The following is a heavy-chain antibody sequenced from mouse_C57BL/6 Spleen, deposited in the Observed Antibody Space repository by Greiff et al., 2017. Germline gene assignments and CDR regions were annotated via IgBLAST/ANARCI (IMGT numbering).Heavy chain of an antibody. D-gene: IGHD4-1*01. CDR3: ARGWDVDYAMDY. Sequence: EVQLQQSGPELVKPGASVKISCKASGYSFTGYYMNWVKQSPEKSLEWIGEINPSTGGTTYNQKFKAKATLTVDKSSSTAYMQLKSLTSEDSAVYYCARGWDVDYAMDYWGQGTSVTDSS. V-gene: IGHV1-42*01. CDR2: INPSTGGT. J-gene: IGHJ4*01. CDR1: GYSFTGYY.